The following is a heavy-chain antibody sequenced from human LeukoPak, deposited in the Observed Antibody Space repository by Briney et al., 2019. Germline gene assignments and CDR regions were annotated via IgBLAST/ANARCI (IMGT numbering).Heavy chain of an antibody. CDR3: TRSTAWSRWDY. CDR1: GFTANTNH. D-gene: IGHD1-1*01. Sequence: GGSLRLSCAPPGFTANTNHMSWVRQAPGRGLEWVSIINNGDTTYYADSVKGRFTISRDNSKNTLYLQVNSLRVEDTAVYYCTRSTAWSRWDYWGPGTLVTVSS. J-gene: IGHJ4*02. V-gene: IGHV3-66*01. CDR2: INNGDTT.